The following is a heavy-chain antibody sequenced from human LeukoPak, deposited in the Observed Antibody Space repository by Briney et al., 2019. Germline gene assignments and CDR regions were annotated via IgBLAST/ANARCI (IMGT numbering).Heavy chain of an antibody. CDR3: ARSPLSSSWYYYYGMDV. Sequence: ASVTVSCKASGYTFTSYDINWVRQATGQGLEWMGWMNPNSGNTGYAQKFQGRVTMTRNTSISTAYMELSSLRSEDTAVYYCARSPLSSSWYYYYGMDVWGQGTTVTVSS. CDR1: GYTFTSYD. V-gene: IGHV1-8*01. CDR2: MNPNSGNT. J-gene: IGHJ6*02. D-gene: IGHD6-13*01.